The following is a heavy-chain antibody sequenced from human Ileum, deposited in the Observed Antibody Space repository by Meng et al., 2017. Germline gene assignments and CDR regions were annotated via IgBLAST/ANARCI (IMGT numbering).Heavy chain of an antibody. Sequence: QVQLVQSGAEVKQPGSSVKVSCKASGGTFSSYTISWVRQAPGQGLEWMGRIIPILSIANYAQKFQGRVTITADKSTSTAYMELSSLRSEDTAVYYCARSSLGWPFLPFDYWGQGTLVTVSS. D-gene: IGHD3-3*01. J-gene: IGHJ4*02. CDR2: IIPILSIA. CDR1: GGTFSSYT. V-gene: IGHV1-69*02. CDR3: ARSSLGWPFLPFDY.